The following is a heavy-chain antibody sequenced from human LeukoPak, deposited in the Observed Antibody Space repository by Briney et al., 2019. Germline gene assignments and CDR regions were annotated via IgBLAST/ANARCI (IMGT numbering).Heavy chain of an antibody. Sequence: SVKVSCKASGDTFNTYLVSWLRQAPGQGLEWMGGIIPIFGTSNYAQKFQGRVTITTDESSTTAYMEFSSLRFDDTAIYYCAIGAYHYGSGSYRSYFDYWGQGTLVRVSS. J-gene: IGHJ4*02. D-gene: IGHD3-10*01. CDR2: IIPIFGTS. CDR3: AIGAYHYGSGSYRSYFDY. CDR1: GDTFNTYL. V-gene: IGHV1-69*05.